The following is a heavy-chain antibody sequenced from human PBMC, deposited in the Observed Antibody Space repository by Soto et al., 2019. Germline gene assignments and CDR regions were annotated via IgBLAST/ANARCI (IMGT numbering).Heavy chain of an antibody. V-gene: IGHV4-39*01. CDR3: ARRQQWLAGYFDY. CDR2: IYYSGST. J-gene: IGHJ4*02. D-gene: IGHD6-19*01. Sequence: SETLSLTCAVSGDSISSSGFYWGWIRQPPGKGLEWIGSIYYSGSTYYNPSLKSRVTISVDTSKGQFSLKMRSVTAADTAVYYCARRQQWLAGYFDYWGQGTLVTVSS. CDR1: GDSISSSGFY.